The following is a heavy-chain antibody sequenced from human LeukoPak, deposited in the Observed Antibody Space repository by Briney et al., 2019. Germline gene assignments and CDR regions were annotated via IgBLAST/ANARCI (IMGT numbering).Heavy chain of an antibody. V-gene: IGHV4-59*01. CDR3: ASSYSTDYYYYYMDV. Sequence: SETLSLTCTVSGGSISSYYWSWIRQPPGKGLEWIGFIYYSGSTNYHPSLKSRVTKSVDTSKNQFSLKLSSVTAADTAVYYCASSYSTDYYYYYMDVWGKGATVTVSS. D-gene: IGHD1-26*01. CDR1: GGSISSYY. CDR2: IYYSGST. J-gene: IGHJ6*03.